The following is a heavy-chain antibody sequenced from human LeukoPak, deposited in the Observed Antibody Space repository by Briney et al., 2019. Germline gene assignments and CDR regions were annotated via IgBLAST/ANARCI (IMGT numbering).Heavy chain of an antibody. D-gene: IGHD6-19*01. Sequence: GGSLRLSCAASGFTFSSYSMSWFRQAPGEGLEWVSSISSSTTYIYYADSMKGRFTISRDNSKNTVYLQMNSLRAEDTAVYYCAREFRQTYTSGWSLDSWGQGTLVTVSS. CDR1: GFTFSSYS. J-gene: IGHJ5*01. CDR2: ISSSTTYI. V-gene: IGHV3-21*04. CDR3: AREFRQTYTSGWSLDS.